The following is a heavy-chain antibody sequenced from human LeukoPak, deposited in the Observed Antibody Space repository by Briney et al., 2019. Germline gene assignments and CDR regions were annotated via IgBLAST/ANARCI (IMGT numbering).Heavy chain of an antibody. CDR3: ARDRIKWELRGERAFDI. CDR2: ISYDGSNK. J-gene: IGHJ3*02. Sequence: GGSLRLSCAASGFTFSSYAMHWVRQAPGKGLEWVAVISYDGSNKYYADSVKGRFTISRDNSKNTLDLQMNSLRAEDTAVYYCARDRIKWELRGERAFDIWGQGTMVTVSS. D-gene: IGHD1-26*01. V-gene: IGHV3-30*04. CDR1: GFTFSSYA.